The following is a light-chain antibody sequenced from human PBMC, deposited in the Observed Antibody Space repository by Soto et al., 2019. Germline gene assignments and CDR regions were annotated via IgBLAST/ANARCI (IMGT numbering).Light chain of an antibody. V-gene: IGLV1-44*01. Sequence: QSVLTQSPSASGTPGQRVTISCSGRKSNIGSTTVSWYQQLPRTAPKLLIYSNNQRPSGVPDRFSGSKSGSSASLAISGLQSEDEADYYCASWDDGLDKYVFGTGTKVTAL. CDR3: ASWDDGLDKYV. J-gene: IGLJ1*01. CDR2: SNN. CDR1: KSNIGSTT.